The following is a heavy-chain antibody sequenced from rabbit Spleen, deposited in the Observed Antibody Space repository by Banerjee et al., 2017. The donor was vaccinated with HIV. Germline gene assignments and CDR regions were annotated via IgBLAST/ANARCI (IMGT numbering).Heavy chain of an antibody. Sequence: QEQLVESGGGLVQPGASLTLTCTASGFSFSANYYLWWVRQAPGKGLEWIACIYAGSSGSTWYASWAKGRFTISKTSSTTVTLKMTSLTAADTATYFCAREASDAGYAYNLWGPGTLVTVS. V-gene: IGHV1S45*01. D-gene: IGHD6-1*01. CDR3: AREASDAGYAYNL. J-gene: IGHJ4*01. CDR1: GFSFSANYY. CDR2: IYAGSSGST.